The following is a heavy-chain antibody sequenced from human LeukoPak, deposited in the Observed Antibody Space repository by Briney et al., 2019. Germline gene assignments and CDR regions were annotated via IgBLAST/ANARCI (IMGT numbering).Heavy chain of an antibody. CDR1: GFTFSSYA. CDR3: ASSSHDAFDI. Sequence: GRSLRLSCAASGFTFSSYAMHWVRQAPGKGLEWVAVIPYDGSNKYYADSVKGRFTISRDNSKNTLYLQMNSLRAEDTAVYYCASSSHDAFDIWGQGTMVTVSS. CDR2: IPYDGSNK. D-gene: IGHD6-13*01. J-gene: IGHJ3*02. V-gene: IGHV3-30-3*01.